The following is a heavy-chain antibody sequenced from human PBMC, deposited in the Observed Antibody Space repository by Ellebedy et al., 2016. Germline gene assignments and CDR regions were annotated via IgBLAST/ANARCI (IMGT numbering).Heavy chain of an antibody. V-gene: IGHV2-5*01. CDR3: VHRTTVTSVDY. J-gene: IGHJ4*02. D-gene: IGHD4-11*01. CDR1: GFSLTTNQVV. Sequence: SGPTLVKPTQTLTLTCTFSGFSLTTNQVVVGWVRQPPGKAPEWLTFIYGNDDKRYSPSLKTRLTITKDSSKSQVVLTLTNMDPVDTATYYCVHRTTVTSVDYWGQGSLVTVSS. CDR2: IYGNDDK.